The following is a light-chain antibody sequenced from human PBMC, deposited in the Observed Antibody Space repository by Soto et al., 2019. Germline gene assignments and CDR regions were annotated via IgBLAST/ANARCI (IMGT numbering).Light chain of an antibody. CDR3: QQYTNWLPLT. CDR1: QSVGSN. V-gene: IGKV3-15*01. Sequence: EIVMTQSPVTLSASPGERATLPCRASQSVGSNLAWYQQKPGQAPRLLIYAASTRATGVPARFSVSGSGTEFTLTISSLQSEDFAVYFCQQYTNWLPLTFGGGTRVDIK. CDR2: AAS. J-gene: IGKJ4*01.